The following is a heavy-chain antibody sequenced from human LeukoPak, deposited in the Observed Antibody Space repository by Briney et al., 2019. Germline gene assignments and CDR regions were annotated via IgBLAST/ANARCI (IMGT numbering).Heavy chain of an antibody. V-gene: IGHV5-51*01. CDR1: GYTFSSYW. J-gene: IGHJ4*02. CDR3: ARARRSSTPEVGDVFKTWYFFEY. Sequence: GESLKISCQASGYTFSSYWIAWVRQMPGKGLECMGLIYPLDSDVKFSPSFQGQVTISADNSISTAYLQWSSLKASDTAMYYCARARRSSTPEVGDVFKTWYFFEYWGQGALVTVSS. CDR2: IYPLDSDV. D-gene: IGHD6-13*01.